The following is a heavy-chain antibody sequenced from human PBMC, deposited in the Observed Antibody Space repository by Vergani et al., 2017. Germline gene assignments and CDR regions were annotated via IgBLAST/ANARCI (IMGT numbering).Heavy chain of an antibody. D-gene: IGHD3-3*01. V-gene: IGHV3-74*02. CDR2: INSDGSST. J-gene: IGHJ4*02. CDR1: GFTFDDYT. CDR3: ARGSGYYVL. Sequence: EVQLVESGGVVVQPGGSLRLSCAASGFTFDDYTMHWVRQAPGKGLEWVSRINSDGSSTSYADSVKGRFTISRDNAKNTLYLQMNSLRAEDTAVYYCARGSGYYVLWGQGTLVTVSS.